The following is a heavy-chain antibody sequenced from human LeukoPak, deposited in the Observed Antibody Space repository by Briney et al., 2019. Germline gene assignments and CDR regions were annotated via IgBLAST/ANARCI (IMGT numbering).Heavy chain of an antibody. CDR3: AGSLRGGGWYMY. V-gene: IGHV3-21*01. D-gene: IGHD6-19*01. J-gene: IGHJ4*02. Sequence: GGSLRLSCAASGITFSTYSRNWVRQAPGKGLEWVSSISSSSSSIYYSDSVKGRFTVSRDNAKNSLYLQMNSLRDEDTAVYYCAGSLRGGGWYMYWGQGTLVTVSS. CDR2: ISSSSSSI. CDR1: GITFSTYS.